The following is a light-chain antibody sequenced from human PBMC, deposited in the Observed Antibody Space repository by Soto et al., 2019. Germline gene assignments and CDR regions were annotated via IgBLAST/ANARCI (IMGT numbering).Light chain of an antibody. CDR3: GTWDSSLSAVV. J-gene: IGLJ2*01. CDR2: ENN. Sequence: QSVLTQPPSVSAAPGQKVTISCSGSSSNIGNNYVSWYQQLPGTAPKLLIYENNKRPSGIPDRFSGSKSGTSATLGITGRQNGDEADYYCGTWDSSLSAVVFGGGTKLTVL. V-gene: IGLV1-51*02. CDR1: SSNIGNNY.